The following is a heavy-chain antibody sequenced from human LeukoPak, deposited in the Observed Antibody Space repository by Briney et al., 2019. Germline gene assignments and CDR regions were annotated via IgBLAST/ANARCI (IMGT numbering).Heavy chain of an antibody. CDR2: INHSGST. V-gene: IGHV4-34*01. CDR3: ARGDIYCSSTSCQRGFGY. CDR1: GGSFSGYY. J-gene: IGHJ4*02. Sequence: SETLSLTCAVYGGSFSGYYWGWIRQPPGKGLEWIGEINHSGSTNYNPSLKCRVTISVDTSKNQFSLKLSSVTAADTAVYYCARGDIYCSSTSCQRGFGYWGQGTLVTVSS. D-gene: IGHD2-2*01.